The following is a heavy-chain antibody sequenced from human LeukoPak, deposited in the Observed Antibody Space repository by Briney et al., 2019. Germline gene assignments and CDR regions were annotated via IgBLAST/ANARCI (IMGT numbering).Heavy chain of an antibody. CDR1: VFTFSTYT. D-gene: IGHD5-18*01. Sequence: PGGSLRLSCAASVFTFSTYTMNSVRQAPGKGLEWVSYICSISSTIYYADSVNGRFTISRDNAKNSLYLQMNNLRDEDTAVYYCAGGYSYPYFDYWGQGTLVTVSS. CDR3: AGGYSYPYFDY. J-gene: IGHJ4*02. V-gene: IGHV3-48*02. CDR2: ICSISSTI.